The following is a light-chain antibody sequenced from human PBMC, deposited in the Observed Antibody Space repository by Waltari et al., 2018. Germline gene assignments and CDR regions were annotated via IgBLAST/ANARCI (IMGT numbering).Light chain of an antibody. CDR3: QVWEYISDHPDII. CDR2: DDG. V-gene: IGLV3-21*02. CDR1: NIGRES. Sequence: SYVLTQPPSESVAPGQTARITCVGNNIGRESVHWYQQKPGQAPLLVVYDDGARPSGIPERCSGSHSGNTATLTISSVEAGDEADYFCQVWEYISDHPDIIFGGGTKLTVL. J-gene: IGLJ2*01.